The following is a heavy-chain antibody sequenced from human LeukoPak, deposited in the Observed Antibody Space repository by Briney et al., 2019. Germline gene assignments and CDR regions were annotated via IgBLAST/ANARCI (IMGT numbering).Heavy chain of an antibody. CDR1: GDSVSNNIAT. CDR2: TYYRSRWGN. J-gene: IGHJ4*02. D-gene: IGHD3-10*01. Sequence: SRTLSLTCAISGDSVSNNIATWNWARQSPSRGLEWLGRTYYRSRWGNDYAISVKGRITINPDTSRNQFSLQLNSVTPEDTAVYYCVRDSDDYYWALDFWGQGTLVTVSS. CDR3: VRDSDDYYWALDF. V-gene: IGHV6-1*01.